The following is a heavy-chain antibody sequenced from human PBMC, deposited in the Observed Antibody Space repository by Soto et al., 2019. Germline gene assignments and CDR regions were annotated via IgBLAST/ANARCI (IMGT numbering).Heavy chain of an antibody. J-gene: IGHJ6*02. V-gene: IGHV1-69*13. Sequence: AASVKVSCKASGGTFSSYAISWVRQAPGQGLEWMGGIIPIFGTANYAQKFQGRVTITADESTSTAYMELSSLRSEDTAVYYCARGPVCGGDCYFMDVWGQGTTVTVSS. CDR1: GGTFSSYA. CDR2: IIPIFGTA. CDR3: ARGPVCGGDCYFMDV. D-gene: IGHD2-21*01.